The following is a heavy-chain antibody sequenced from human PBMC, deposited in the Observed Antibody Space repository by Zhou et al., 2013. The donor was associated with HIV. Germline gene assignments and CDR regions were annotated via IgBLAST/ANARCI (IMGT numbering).Heavy chain of an antibody. V-gene: IGHV1-46*01. CDR2: INPTSGST. D-gene: IGHD1-1*01. CDR3: STDRRLEQVLQNGLHI. J-gene: IGHJ1*01. Sequence: QVQLVQSGAEVKKPGSSVKVSCKASGYTFTTYYMHWVRQAPGQGLEWLGIINPTSGSTSYSQKFQGRVTMTRDTSTSTVYMELSSLRSEDTAVYYCSTDRRLEQVLQNGLHIWGQGSMVTVS. CDR1: GYTFTTYY.